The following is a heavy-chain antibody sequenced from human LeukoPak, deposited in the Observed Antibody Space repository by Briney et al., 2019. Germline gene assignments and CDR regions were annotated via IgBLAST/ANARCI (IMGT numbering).Heavy chain of an antibody. V-gene: IGHV3-53*01. CDR1: GFTVSSNY. Sequence: GGSLRLSCAASGFTVSSNYMSWVRQAPGKGLEWVSVIYSGGSTYYADSVKGRFTISRDNSKNTLYLQMNSLRADDTAVYYCATSNWAHGLGPWGQGTLVTVSS. CDR2: IYSGGST. D-gene: IGHD3-16*01. J-gene: IGHJ5*02. CDR3: ATSNWAHGLGP.